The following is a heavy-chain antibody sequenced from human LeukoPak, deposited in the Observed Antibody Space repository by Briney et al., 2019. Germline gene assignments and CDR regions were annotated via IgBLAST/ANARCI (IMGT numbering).Heavy chain of an antibody. Sequence: GGSLRLSCAASGXTFSNYAMSWVRQAPGKGLESVSVISGSGNTTYYADSVKGRFTISRDNSRNTLYLQMNSLRAEDTAVYYCAKTGTGWYFDYWGQGTLVTVSS. V-gene: IGHV3-23*01. D-gene: IGHD6-19*01. CDR2: ISGSGNTT. CDR1: GXTFSNYA. J-gene: IGHJ4*02. CDR3: AKTGTGWYFDY.